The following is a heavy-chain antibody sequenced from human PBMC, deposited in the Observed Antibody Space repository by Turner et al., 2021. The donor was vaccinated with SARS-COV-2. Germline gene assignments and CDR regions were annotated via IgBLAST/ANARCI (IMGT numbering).Heavy chain of an antibody. CDR1: GFTVSSHY. V-gene: IGHV3-53*01. Sequence: EVQLVEAGGGLIQPGGSLRLSCAASGFTVSSHYMGWVRQAPGKGLEWVSLIYGGGNTYYADSVKGRFTISRDNSKNTLYLQMNSLRAEDTAVYYCAKDDPLGGMDVWGQGTTVTVSS. CDR3: AKDDPLGGMDV. CDR2: IYGGGNT. J-gene: IGHJ6*02.